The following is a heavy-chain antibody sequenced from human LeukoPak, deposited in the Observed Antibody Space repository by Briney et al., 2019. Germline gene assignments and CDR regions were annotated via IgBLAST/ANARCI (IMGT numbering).Heavy chain of an antibody. J-gene: IGHJ5*02. CDR1: GASISSGGYY. CDR3: ARDVGVREWFDP. Sequence: SETLSLTCTVSGASISSGGYYWTWIRHHPGKGLGWLGYIYSTGSTHHKPSLKSRLTISVDTSKNQFSLRLSSVTAADTAVYYCARDVGVREWFDPWGQGTLVTVSS. CDR2: IYSTGST. V-gene: IGHV4-31*03. D-gene: IGHD3-16*01.